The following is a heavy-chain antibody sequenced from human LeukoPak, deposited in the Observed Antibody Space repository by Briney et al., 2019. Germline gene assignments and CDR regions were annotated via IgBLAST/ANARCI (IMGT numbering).Heavy chain of an antibody. Sequence: EASVKVSCKASGGTFSSYAISWVRQAPGQGLEWMGGIIPIFGTANYAQKFQGRVTITADESTSTAYMELSSLRSEDTAVYYCARANPIAAAGDYYYGMDVWGRGTTVTVSS. CDR2: IIPIFGTA. J-gene: IGHJ6*02. CDR3: ARANPIAAAGDYYYGMDV. CDR1: GGTFSSYA. D-gene: IGHD6-13*01. V-gene: IGHV1-69*13.